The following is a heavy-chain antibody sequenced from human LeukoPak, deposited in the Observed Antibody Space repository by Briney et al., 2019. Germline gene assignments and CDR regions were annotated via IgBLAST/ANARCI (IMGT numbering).Heavy chain of an antibody. CDR3: ARVSPKTTMIVVVRRRWFDP. CDR1: GYSISSGYY. V-gene: IGHV4-38-2*02. D-gene: IGHD3-22*01. Sequence: PSETLSLTCTVSGYSISSGYYWGWIRQPPGKGLEWIGSIYHSGSTYYNPSLKSRVTISVDTSKNQFSLKLSSVTAADTAVYYCARVSPKTTMIVVVRRRWFDPWGQGTLVTVSS. J-gene: IGHJ5*02. CDR2: IYHSGST.